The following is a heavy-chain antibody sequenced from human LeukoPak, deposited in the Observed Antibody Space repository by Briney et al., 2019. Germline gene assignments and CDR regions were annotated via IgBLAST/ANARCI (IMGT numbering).Heavy chain of an antibody. CDR2: IYHSGST. D-gene: IGHD3-10*01. Sequence: SGTLSLTCAVSGGSISSSNWWSWVRQPPGKGLEWIGEIYHSGSTNYNPSLKSRVTISVDKSKNQFSLKLSSVTAADTAVYYCARLGPTYCYGSGSPRYYYYYMDVWGKGTTVTISS. CDR3: ARLGPTYCYGSGSPRYYYYYMDV. CDR1: GGSISSSNW. J-gene: IGHJ6*03. V-gene: IGHV4-4*02.